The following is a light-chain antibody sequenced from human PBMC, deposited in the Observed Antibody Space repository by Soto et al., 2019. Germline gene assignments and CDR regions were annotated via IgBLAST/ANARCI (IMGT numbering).Light chain of an antibody. CDR1: SSDVSGYNY. V-gene: IGLV2-14*01. Sequence: QSVLTQPASVSGSPGQSITISCTGTSSDVSGYNYVSWYQQHPGKAPKLMIYEVSNRPSGVSNRFSGSKSGNTASLTISGLQAEDEADYYCSSYTGYNTVLFGGGTKLTVL. CDR3: SSYTGYNTVL. J-gene: IGLJ2*01. CDR2: EVS.